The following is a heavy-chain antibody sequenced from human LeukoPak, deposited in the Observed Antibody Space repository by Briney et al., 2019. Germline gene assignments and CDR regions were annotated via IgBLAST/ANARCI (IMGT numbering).Heavy chain of an antibody. CDR3: ARSLTDRGRQTAAADY. CDR2: INPNSGGT. V-gene: IGHV1-2*02. Sequence: ASVKVSCKASGGTFSSYAISWVRQAPGQGLEWMGWINPNSGGTNYAQKFQGRVTMTRDTSISTAYMELSRLRSDDTAVYYCARSLTDRGRQTAAADYWGQGTLVTVSS. J-gene: IGHJ4*02. D-gene: IGHD6-13*01. CDR1: GGTFSSYA.